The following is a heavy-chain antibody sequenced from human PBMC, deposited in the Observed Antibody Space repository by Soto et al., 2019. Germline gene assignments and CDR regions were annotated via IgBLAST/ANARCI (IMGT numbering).Heavy chain of an antibody. D-gene: IGHD3-10*02. V-gene: IGHV1-2*02. CDR2: INPNSGAT. CDR3: ARGGGTIFAPLP. CDR1: GYTFTGYF. J-gene: IGHJ5*02. Sequence: ASVKVSCKASGYTFTGYFIHWVRQAPRQGLEWVGYINPNSGATKYAPRFQGRVTMTSDTSIRTAYMDLSNLRSDDTAVYYCARGGGTIFAPLPWGPVTLVTVSS.